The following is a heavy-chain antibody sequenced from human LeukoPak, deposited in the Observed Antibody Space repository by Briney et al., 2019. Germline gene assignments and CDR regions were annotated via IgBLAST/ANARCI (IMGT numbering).Heavy chain of an antibody. CDR1: GFTFSSYA. CDR2: ISYDGSDK. V-gene: IGHV3-30-3*01. Sequence: GGSLRLSCAASGFTFSSYAMHWVRQAAGKRLEWVAVISYDGSDKYYADSVKGRFTISRDNSKNTLYLQMNSLRAEDTAVYYCARDGRMGDSDEFDYWGQGTLVTVSS. D-gene: IGHD3-22*01. CDR3: ARDGRMGDSDEFDY. J-gene: IGHJ4*02.